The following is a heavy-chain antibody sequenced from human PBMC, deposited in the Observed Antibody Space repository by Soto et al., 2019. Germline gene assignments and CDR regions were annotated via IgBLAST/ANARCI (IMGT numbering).Heavy chain of an antibody. CDR2: ISSISRYI. Sequence: GSLRFSCATSGFTFSSYSMNWVRQAPGMGLEWVSSISSISRYIYYADSVRGRFTISRDNAKNSLYLQINSLRAEDTAVYYCARDRLVAATSAPPYCYYGMDVWGRGTTVTVSS. CDR1: GFTFSSYS. J-gene: IGHJ6*02. D-gene: IGHD2-15*01. CDR3: ARDRLVAATSAPPYCYYGMDV. V-gene: IGHV3-21*01.